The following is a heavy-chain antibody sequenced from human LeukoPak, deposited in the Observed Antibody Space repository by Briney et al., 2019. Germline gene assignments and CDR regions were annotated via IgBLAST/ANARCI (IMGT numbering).Heavy chain of an antibody. Sequence: PSENLSLTCTVSGASISGYYWSWIRQSPEKGLEWIAYIHSGGSTNYNPSLKSRVTISLDTSKNQCSLRLASVTAADTAVYYCARHYASGTYPLDHWGQGTLVTVSS. CDR1: GASISGYY. D-gene: IGHD3-10*01. CDR3: ARHYASGTYPLDH. J-gene: IGHJ4*02. CDR2: IHSGGST. V-gene: IGHV4-59*08.